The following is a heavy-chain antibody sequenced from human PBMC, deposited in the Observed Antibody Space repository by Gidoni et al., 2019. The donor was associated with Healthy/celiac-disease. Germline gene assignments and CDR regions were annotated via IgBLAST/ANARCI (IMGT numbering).Heavy chain of an antibody. CDR1: GGSISSSSYY. J-gene: IGHJ2*01. V-gene: IGHV4-39*01. CDR2: IYYSGGT. Sequence: QLQLHESGPGLVKPSETLSLTCPVSGGSISSSSYYWGWIRQPPGKGLEWIGSIYYSGGTYYNPALKSRVTIAVDTSKNQFSLKLSYVTAADTAVYYCARLFGRVGATMFWYFDLWGRGTLVTVSS. D-gene: IGHD1-26*01. CDR3: ARLFGRVGATMFWYFDL.